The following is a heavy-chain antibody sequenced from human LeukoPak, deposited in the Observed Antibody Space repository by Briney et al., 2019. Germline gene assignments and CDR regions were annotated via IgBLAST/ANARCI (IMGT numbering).Heavy chain of an antibody. CDR1: GYSISSGYY. J-gene: IGHJ6*04. D-gene: IGHD3-10*01. V-gene: IGHV4-38-2*02. Sequence: PLETLSLTCAVSGYSISSGYYWGWIRQPPGKGLEWIGSIYHSGSTYYNPSLKSRVTISVDTSKNQFSLKLSSVTAADTAVYYCARDDVVRGVITYYYGMDVWGKGTTVTVSS. CDR3: ARDDVVRGVITYYYGMDV. CDR2: IYHSGST.